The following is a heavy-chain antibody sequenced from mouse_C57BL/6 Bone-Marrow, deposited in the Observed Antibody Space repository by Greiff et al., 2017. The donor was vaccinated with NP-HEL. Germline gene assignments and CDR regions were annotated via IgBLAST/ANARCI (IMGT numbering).Heavy chain of an antibody. CDR3: ARRGYYYGSSYWYFDV. CDR1: GYTFTGYW. D-gene: IGHD1-1*01. CDR2: IIPGSGSP. V-gene: IGHV1-9*01. J-gene: IGHJ1*03. Sequence: QVQLQQSGAELMKPGASVKLSCKATGYTFTGYWLEWVKQRPGNGLEWIGEIIPGSGSPYYTETFKGQATFSADTSSTTTYMQLSSLTTEDSAIYYCARRGYYYGSSYWYFDVWGTGTTVTVSS.